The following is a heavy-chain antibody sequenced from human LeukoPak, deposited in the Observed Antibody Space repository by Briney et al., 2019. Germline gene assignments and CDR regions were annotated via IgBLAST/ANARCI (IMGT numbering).Heavy chain of an antibody. J-gene: IGHJ6*02. CDR3: ARRSRSTEYYYALDV. CDR1: GYSFTNNW. CDR2: IYPGDSET. D-gene: IGHD2-2*01. V-gene: IGHV5-51*01. Sequence: GESLKISCKGSGYSFTNNWIGWVRQMLGKGLEWMGIIYPGDSETIYSPSFQGQVTISVDKSITTAYLQWSSLKASDSAIYFCARRSRSTEYYYALDVWGQGTTVTVSS.